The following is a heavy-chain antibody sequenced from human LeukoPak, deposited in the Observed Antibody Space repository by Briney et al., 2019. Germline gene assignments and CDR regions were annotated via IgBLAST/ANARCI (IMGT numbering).Heavy chain of an antibody. V-gene: IGHV1-69*05. D-gene: IGHD5-18*01. J-gene: IGHJ4*02. Sequence: SVKVSCKASGGSFNAYAISWVRQAPGQGLEWTGGIIPIFGTSNYAQKLQGRVTISTDESTSTAYMEVSSLRSEDTAIYYCARGLDASMETAYDYWGQGTLVTVSS. CDR1: GGSFNAYA. CDR2: IIPIFGTS. CDR3: ARGLDASMETAYDY.